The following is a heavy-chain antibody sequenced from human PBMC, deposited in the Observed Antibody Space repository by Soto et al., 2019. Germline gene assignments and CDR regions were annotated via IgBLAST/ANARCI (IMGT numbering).Heavy chain of an antibody. CDR1: GFTFTSSA. CDR2: IVVGSGNT. D-gene: IGHD3-3*01. CDR3: ARDQDFWSGYQKPRPVYYYYMDV. Sequence: GASVKVSCKASGFTFTSSAVQWVRQARGQRLEWIGWIVVGSGNTNYAQKFQERVTITRDMSTSTAYMELSSLRSEDTAVYYCARDQDFWSGYQKPRPVYYYYMDVWGKGTTVTVSS. J-gene: IGHJ6*03. V-gene: IGHV1-58*01.